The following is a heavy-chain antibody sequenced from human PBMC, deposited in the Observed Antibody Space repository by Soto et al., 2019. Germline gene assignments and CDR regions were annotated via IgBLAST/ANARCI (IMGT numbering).Heavy chain of an antibody. D-gene: IGHD4-17*01. Sequence: QLQLQESGSGLVKPSETLSLTCIVSNGSISSRSSYWGWIRQTPGKGLEWIGSIYYIGNTYYNPSLKSRVTISIDTSKTQFSLNMNSVTAADTAVYFCGGQDYGAKGYYFENCG. CDR3: GGQDYGAKGYYFEN. CDR1: NGSISSRSSY. V-gene: IGHV4-39*01. CDR2: IYYIGNT. J-gene: IGHJ4*01.